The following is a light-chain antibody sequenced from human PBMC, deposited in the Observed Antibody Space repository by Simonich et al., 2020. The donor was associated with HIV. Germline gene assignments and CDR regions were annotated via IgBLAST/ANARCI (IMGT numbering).Light chain of an antibody. CDR2: KAC. V-gene: IGKV1-5*03. Sequence: PSPSPLSASVGDRCPITCRASQSLRSWLAWYQQKPGKAPKLLIYKACSLESGVPSRVSGSGAGTEFTRTSSSRQPEEGATEDGQQEKRDARTGGQGTKGEIK. CDR1: QSLRSW. J-gene: IGKJ1*01. CDR3: QQEKRDART.